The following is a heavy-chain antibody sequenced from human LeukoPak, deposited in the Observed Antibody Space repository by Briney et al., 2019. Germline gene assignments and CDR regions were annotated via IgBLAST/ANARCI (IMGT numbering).Heavy chain of an antibody. Sequence: GASVKVSCKASGYTFTSYGISWVRQAPGQGLEWMGWINPNSGGTNYAQKFQGRVTMTRDTSISTAYMELSRLRSDDTAVYYCARSGAGYCSSTSCYFGIAAAGTDYWGQGTLVTVSS. CDR3: ARSGAGYCSSTSCYFGIAAAGTDY. D-gene: IGHD2-2*01. CDR1: GYTFTSYG. V-gene: IGHV1-2*02. J-gene: IGHJ4*02. CDR2: INPNSGGT.